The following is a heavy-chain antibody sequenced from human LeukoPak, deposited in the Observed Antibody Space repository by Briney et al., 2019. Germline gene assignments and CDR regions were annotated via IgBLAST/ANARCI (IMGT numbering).Heavy chain of an antibody. J-gene: IGHJ4*02. CDR2: IGTAGDT. D-gene: IGHD3-22*01. Sequence: PGGSLRLSCAASGFTFSSYDMHWVRQATGKGLEWVSAIGTAGDTYYPGSVKGRFTISRENAKNSLYLQMNSLRAGDTAVYYCARYAYYYDSSGHYDYWGQGTLVTVSS. CDR1: GFTFSSYD. CDR3: ARYAYYYDSSGHYDY. V-gene: IGHV3-13*01.